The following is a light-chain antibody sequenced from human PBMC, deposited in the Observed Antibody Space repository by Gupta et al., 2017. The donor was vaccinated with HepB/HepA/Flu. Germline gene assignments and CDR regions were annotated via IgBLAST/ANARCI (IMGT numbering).Light chain of an antibody. V-gene: IGKV1-39*01. Sequence: DIQMTQSPSSLSASVGDRVTITCRASQSISSYLNWYQQKPGKAPKLLIYAASSLQSGVPSRFSGSASGTDFTLTISMLQPEDFATYYCQRCDSTLLTFGAGTKVEIK. J-gene: IGKJ4*01. CDR1: QSISSY. CDR2: AAS. CDR3: QRCDSTLLT.